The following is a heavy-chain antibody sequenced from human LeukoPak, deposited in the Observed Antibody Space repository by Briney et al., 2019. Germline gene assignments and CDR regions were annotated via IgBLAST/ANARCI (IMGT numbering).Heavy chain of an antibody. J-gene: IGHJ4*02. Sequence: GASVKVSCRASDYTYTNYGISWVRQAPGQGLEWMGWISTYNGNTNYAQKLKGRVTMTTDTPTRTAYMELRSLRSDDTAVYYCAREGQLLLDFWGQGTLVTVSA. D-gene: IGHD2-2*01. CDR3: AREGQLLLDF. CDR1: DYTYTNYG. V-gene: IGHV1-18*04. CDR2: ISTYNGNT.